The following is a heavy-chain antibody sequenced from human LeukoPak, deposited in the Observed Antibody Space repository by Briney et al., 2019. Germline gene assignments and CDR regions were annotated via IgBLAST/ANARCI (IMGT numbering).Heavy chain of an antibody. D-gene: IGHD5-12*01. J-gene: IGHJ4*02. Sequence: GGSLRLPCATSGFRFSNYAMNWVRQAPGKGLEWVSLIIASSGATFYADSVKGRFTISRDTSKNTLYLQMNSLRDEDTAVYYCAKGAYDYVEIAYFDYWGQGTLVTVSS. CDR2: IIASSGAT. CDR1: GFRFSNYA. V-gene: IGHV3-23*01. CDR3: AKGAYDYVEIAYFDY.